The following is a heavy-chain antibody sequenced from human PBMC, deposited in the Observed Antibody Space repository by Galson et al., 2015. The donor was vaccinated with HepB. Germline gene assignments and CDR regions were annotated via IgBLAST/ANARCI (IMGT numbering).Heavy chain of an antibody. V-gene: IGHV3-23*01. J-gene: IGHJ6*03. D-gene: IGHD3-3*01. Sequence: SLRLSCAASGFTFSSYAMSWVRQAPGKGLEWVSAISGSGGSTYYADSVEGRFTISRDNSKNTLYLQMNSLRAEDTAVYYCAKATLPYPYDFWSGSYYYYYYMDVWGKGTTVTVSS. CDR1: GFTFSSYA. CDR2: ISGSGGST. CDR3: AKATLPYPYDFWSGSYYYYYYMDV.